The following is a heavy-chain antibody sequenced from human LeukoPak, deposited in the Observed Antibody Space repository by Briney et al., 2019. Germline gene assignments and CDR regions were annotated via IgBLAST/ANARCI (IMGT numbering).Heavy chain of an antibody. J-gene: IGHJ4*02. V-gene: IGHV4-31*03. CDR2: IYYSGST. D-gene: IGHD5-12*01. CDR3: ARAASDYDFVY. Sequence: SETLSLTCTVSGGSISSGDYYWSWIRQHPGKGLEWIGYIYYSGSTYYNPSLRSRVSISVDTSKNQFSLKLSSVTAADTAVYYCARAASDYDFVYWGQGTLVTVSS. CDR1: GGSISSGDYY.